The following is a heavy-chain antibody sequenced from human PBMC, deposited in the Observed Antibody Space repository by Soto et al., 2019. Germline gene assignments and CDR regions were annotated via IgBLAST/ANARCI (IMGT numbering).Heavy chain of an antibody. D-gene: IGHD1-26*01. V-gene: IGHV4-30-2*01. CDR2: INHLETT. CDR1: GASVTFGGYS. Sequence: SETLSLTCTVSGASVTFGGYSWSWIRQTPGKGLEWIGYINHLETTFYNPSFESRLTLSIDRAKNQFSLKLHSMSAADRAVYFCARGGGSDSFDHWGQGILVTVSS. CDR3: ARGGGSDSFDH. J-gene: IGHJ4*02.